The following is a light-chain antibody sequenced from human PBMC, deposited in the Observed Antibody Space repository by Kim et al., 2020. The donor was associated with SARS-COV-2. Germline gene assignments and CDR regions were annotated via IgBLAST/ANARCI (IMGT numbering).Light chain of an antibody. CDR1: STDVGGHT. J-gene: IGLJ2*01. CDR3: ATWDDSLNGGV. Sequence: GQKVTDPCSGGSTDVGGHTVSWLQQPPGAARKPLIFNDDERPSGVPDRFSGAKSGTSASPAISGLQSEDEADYFCATWDDSLNGGVFGGGTQLTVL. CDR2: NDD. V-gene: IGLV1-44*01.